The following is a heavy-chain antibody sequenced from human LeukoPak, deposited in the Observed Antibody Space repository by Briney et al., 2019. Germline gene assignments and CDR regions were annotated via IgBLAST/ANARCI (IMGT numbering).Heavy chain of an antibody. Sequence: TSSETLSLTCTVSGGSISSGGYYWSWIRQHPGKGLEWIGYIYYSGSTYYNPSLKSRVTISVDTSKNQFSLKLSSVTAADTAVYYCARDGRGNIDYWGQGTLVTVSS. J-gene: IGHJ4*02. D-gene: IGHD4-23*01. V-gene: IGHV4-31*03. CDR1: GGSISSGGYY. CDR3: ARDGRGNIDY. CDR2: IYYSGST.